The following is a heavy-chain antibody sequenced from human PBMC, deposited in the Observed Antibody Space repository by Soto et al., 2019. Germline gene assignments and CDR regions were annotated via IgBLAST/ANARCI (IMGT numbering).Heavy chain of an antibody. CDR3: ARGLIPKLMVYATRDAWFDP. D-gene: IGHD2-8*01. J-gene: IGHJ5*02. CDR2: INHSGST. Sequence: SETLSLTCAVYGGSFSGYYWSWIRQPPGKGLEWIGEINHSGSTNYNPSLKSRVTISVDTSKNQFSLKLSSVTAADTAVYYCARGLIPKLMVYATRDAWFDPWGQGTLVTVSS. CDR1: GGSFSGYY. V-gene: IGHV4-34*01.